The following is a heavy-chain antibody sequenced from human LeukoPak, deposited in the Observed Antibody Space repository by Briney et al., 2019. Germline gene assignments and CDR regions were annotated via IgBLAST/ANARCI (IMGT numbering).Heavy chain of an antibody. D-gene: IGHD2-2*01. V-gene: IGHV3-74*01. Sequence: LSGGSLRLSCAASGFTFSSYWMHWVRQAPGKGLVWVSRINSDGSSTSYADSVKGRFTISRDNAKNTLYLQMNSLRAEDTAVYYCARVEQLLTQTSYYYYGMDVWGQGTTVTVSS. CDR3: ARVEQLLTQTSYYYYGMDV. J-gene: IGHJ6*02. CDR1: GFTFSSYW. CDR2: INSDGSST.